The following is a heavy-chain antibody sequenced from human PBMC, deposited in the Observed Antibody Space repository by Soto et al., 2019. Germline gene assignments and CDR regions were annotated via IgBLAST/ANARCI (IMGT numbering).Heavy chain of an antibody. CDR1: GYSFTTYW. CDR2: VFPGDSES. Sequence: GESLKISCKTSGYSFTTYWIAWVRQKAGEGPEWMGMVFPGDSESRYSPAFQGQVTISADKSITTAYLQWSSLKASDTAMYYCAREPIVEGPPGYNWFDPWGQGILVTVSS. D-gene: IGHD3-22*01. V-gene: IGHV5-51*01. CDR3: AREPIVEGPPGYNWFDP. J-gene: IGHJ5*02.